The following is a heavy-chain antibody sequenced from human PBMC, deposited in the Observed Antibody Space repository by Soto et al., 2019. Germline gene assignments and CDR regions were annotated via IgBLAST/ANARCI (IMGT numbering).Heavy chain of an antibody. V-gene: IGHV1-18*01. CDR2: ISAYNGNT. Sequence: QVQLVQSGAEVKKPGASVKVSCKASGYTFTSYGISWVRQAPGQGLEWMGWISAYNGNTNYAQKLQGRVPMTTDTATSTAYMELRSLRSDDTAVYYCARDKKSPASYYYGMDVWGQGTPVTVSS. J-gene: IGHJ6*02. CDR3: ARDKKSPASYYYGMDV. CDR1: GYTFTSYG.